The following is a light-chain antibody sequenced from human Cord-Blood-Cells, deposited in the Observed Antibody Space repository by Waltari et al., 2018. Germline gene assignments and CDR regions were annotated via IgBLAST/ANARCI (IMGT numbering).Light chain of an antibody. CDR1: QSISSY. V-gene: IGKV1-39*01. CDR2: AAS. CDR3: QQSYSTPPT. Sequence: IPLTQPPSSLSASVGDRVTITCRASQSISSYLNWYQQKPGKAPKLLIYAASSLQSGVPSRFSGSGSGTDFTLTISSLQPEDFATYYCQQSYSTPPTFGQGTKVEIK. J-gene: IGKJ1*01.